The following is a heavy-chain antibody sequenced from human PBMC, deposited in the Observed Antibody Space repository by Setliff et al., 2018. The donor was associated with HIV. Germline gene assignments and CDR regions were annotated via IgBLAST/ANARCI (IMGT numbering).Heavy chain of an antibody. V-gene: IGHV3-11*06. Sequence: GGSLRLSCAASGFMFSDYYMSWIRQAPGKGLEWVSSISSSSSYIYYADSVKGRFTISRDNAKNSLYLQMNSLRVEDTAIYFCARYFYASSSSAIDAWGQGMPVTVSS. CDR1: GFMFSDYY. J-gene: IGHJ5*02. CDR2: ISSSSSYI. CDR3: ARYFYASSSSAIDA. D-gene: IGHD3-16*01.